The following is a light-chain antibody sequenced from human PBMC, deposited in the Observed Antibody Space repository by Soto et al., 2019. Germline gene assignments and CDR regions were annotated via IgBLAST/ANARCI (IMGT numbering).Light chain of an antibody. Sequence: EIELTQSPATLSLSPGERATLSCRASQSVSSFLVWYQQKPGQAPRLLIYDAVNRVTGIPVRFSGSGSGTDFTLTISSLEPEDFAVYYCQHRSNWPRLTFGGGTKVEIK. CDR1: QSVSSF. CDR3: QHRSNWPRLT. J-gene: IGKJ4*01. V-gene: IGKV3-11*01. CDR2: DAV.